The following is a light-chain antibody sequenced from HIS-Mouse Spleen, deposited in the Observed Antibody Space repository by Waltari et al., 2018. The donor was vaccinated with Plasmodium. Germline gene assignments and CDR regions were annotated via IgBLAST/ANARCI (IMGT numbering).Light chain of an antibody. J-gene: IGKJ3*01. V-gene: IGKV3-15*01. CDR3: QQYNNWSFT. CDR1: QSFSSN. CDR2: GAS. Sequence: EIVMTQSPATLSVSPGERATLSCRASQSFSSNLAWYQQKPRQAPRLLIYGASTRATCVPARVRGSRSGTEFTLTNSSLQSEDFAVYYCQQYNNWSFTFGPETKVDIK.